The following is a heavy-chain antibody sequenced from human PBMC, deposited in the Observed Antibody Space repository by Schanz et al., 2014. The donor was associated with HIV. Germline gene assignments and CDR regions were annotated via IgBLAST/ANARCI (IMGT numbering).Heavy chain of an antibody. Sequence: QVQLVQSGAEVKKPGASVKVSCKASGYTFTDYFVHWVRQATGQGLEWMGGIIPIFGTANYAQKFQGRVTITADESTSTAYMEVRSLRSDDTAVYYCARTRGIAVAGFDYWGQGTLVTVSS. V-gene: IGHV1-69*01. CDR3: ARTRGIAVAGFDY. D-gene: IGHD6-19*01. CDR1: GYTFTDYF. CDR2: IIPIFGTA. J-gene: IGHJ4*02.